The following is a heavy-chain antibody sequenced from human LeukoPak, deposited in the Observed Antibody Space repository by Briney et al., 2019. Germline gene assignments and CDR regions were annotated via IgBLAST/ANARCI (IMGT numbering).Heavy chain of an antibody. CDR1: GYTFTSYS. Sequence: ASVEVSCKASGYTFTSYSISWVRQAPGQGLEWMGWISAYNGNTNYAQKLQGRVTMTTDTSTSTAYMELRSLRSDDTAVYYCARTMQQWLVDAAGGDYWGQGTLVTVSS. V-gene: IGHV1-18*01. CDR2: ISAYNGNT. D-gene: IGHD6-19*01. J-gene: IGHJ4*02. CDR3: ARTMQQWLVDAAGGDY.